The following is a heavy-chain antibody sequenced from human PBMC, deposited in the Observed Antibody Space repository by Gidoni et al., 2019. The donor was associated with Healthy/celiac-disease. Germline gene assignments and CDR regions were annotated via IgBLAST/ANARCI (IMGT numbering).Heavy chain of an antibody. CDR3: ARVRLGGSDYVWGSYLHHTTRWFDP. Sequence: QVQLQESGPGLVKPSQPLSLTCTFSVVSFLSRCYYWLWILPHPGKGLEWIGYIYYSGSTYYNPSLKSRVTISVDTSKNQFSLKLSSVTAADTAVYYCARVRLGGSDYVWGSYLHHTTRWFDPWGQGTLVTVSS. CDR2: IYYSGST. V-gene: IGHV4-31*03. CDR1: VVSFLSRCYY. D-gene: IGHD3-16*02. J-gene: IGHJ5*02.